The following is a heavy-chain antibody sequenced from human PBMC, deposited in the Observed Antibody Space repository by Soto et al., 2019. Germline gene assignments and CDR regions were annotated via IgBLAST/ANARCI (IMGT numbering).Heavy chain of an antibody. V-gene: IGHV4-30-4*01. CDR2: IYYSGTT. Sequence: PSETLSLTCTVSGTPINSADFYWTWIRQPPGKGLEWIGYIYYSGTTFHNPSLRSRISMSVDTSKNQFSLRLNSVTAADTAVYYCARGYDFAGFSPYGLDVWGQGTTVTVS. J-gene: IGHJ6*02. CDR3: ARGYDFAGFSPYGLDV. D-gene: IGHD3-3*01. CDR1: GTPINSADFY.